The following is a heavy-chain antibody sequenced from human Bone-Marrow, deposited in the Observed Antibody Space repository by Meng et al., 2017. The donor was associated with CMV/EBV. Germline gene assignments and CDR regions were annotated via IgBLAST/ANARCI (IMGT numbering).Heavy chain of an antibody. D-gene: IGHD3-10*01. Sequence: GESLKISCAASGFTFSSYWMSWVRQAPGKGLEWVANVKQDGSEKYYVDSVKGRFTISRDNAKNSLYLQMNSLRAEDTAVYYCARDRSNCFEYWGQGTLVTVSS. CDR1: GFTFSSYW. CDR2: VKQDGSEK. CDR3: ARDRSNCFEY. V-gene: IGHV3-7*01. J-gene: IGHJ4*02.